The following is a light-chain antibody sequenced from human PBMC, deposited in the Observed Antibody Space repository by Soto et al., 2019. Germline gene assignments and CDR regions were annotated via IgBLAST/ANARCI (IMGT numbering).Light chain of an antibody. CDR2: DTS. Sequence: ETVVAQSPGTLSVALGERATLSCRASQSVSIHLAWYQQKPGQAPRLLIYDTSTRATGIPARFSGSGSGTEFTLTISSLQSEDFAVYYCQQYSNWPPITFGQGTKVDIK. J-gene: IGKJ1*01. V-gene: IGKV3-15*01. CDR3: QQYSNWPPIT. CDR1: QSVSIH.